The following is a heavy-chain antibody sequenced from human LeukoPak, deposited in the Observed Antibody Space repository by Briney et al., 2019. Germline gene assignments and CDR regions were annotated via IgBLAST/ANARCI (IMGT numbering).Heavy chain of an antibody. CDR2: IYYSGST. J-gene: IGHJ5*02. V-gene: IGHV4-39*07. D-gene: IGHD3-22*01. Sequence: KPSETLSLTCTVSGGSISSSSYYWGWIRQPPGKGLEWIGSIYYSGSTYYNPSLKSRVTISVDTSKNQFSLKLSSVTAADTAVYYCARGEDYYENWFDPWGQGTLVTVSS. CDR3: ARGEDYYENWFDP. CDR1: GGSISSSSYY.